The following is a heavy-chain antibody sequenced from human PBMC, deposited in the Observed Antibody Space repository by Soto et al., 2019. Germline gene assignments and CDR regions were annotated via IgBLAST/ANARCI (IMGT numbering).Heavy chain of an antibody. Sequence: GGSLRLSCAASGFTFSSYAMHWVRQAPGKGLEWVAVISYDGSNKYCADSVKGRFTISRDNSKNTLYLQMNSLRAEDTAVYYCARGPSSLTRFDYWGQGTLVTVSS. V-gene: IGHV3-30-3*01. CDR3: ARGPSSLTRFDY. D-gene: IGHD2-2*01. CDR1: GFTFSSYA. CDR2: ISYDGSNK. J-gene: IGHJ4*02.